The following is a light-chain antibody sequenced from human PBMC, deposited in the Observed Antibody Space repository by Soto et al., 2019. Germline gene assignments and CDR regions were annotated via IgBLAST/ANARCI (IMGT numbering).Light chain of an antibody. J-gene: IGKJ1*01. V-gene: IGKV3-20*01. Sequence: EIVLTQSPGTLSLSPGERATLSCRAGQSVSSGYLAWYQQKPGQAPRLLIHGSSTRATGTPDRFSGSGFGTDFTLTVSRLEPEDFAVYYCQQYGTSPQTFGQGTKVDIK. CDR2: GSS. CDR1: QSVSSGY. CDR3: QQYGTSPQT.